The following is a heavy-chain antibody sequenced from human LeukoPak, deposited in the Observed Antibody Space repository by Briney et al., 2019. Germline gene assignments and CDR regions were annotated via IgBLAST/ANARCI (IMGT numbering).Heavy chain of an antibody. CDR1: GFTFSSYS. CDR3: ASGDGLRDVSCFDY. Sequence: GGSLRLSCAASGFTFSSYSMHWVRQAPGKGLEWVAVISYDGSNKYYADSVKGRFTISRDNSKNTLFLQMNSLRAEDTAVYYCASGDGLRDVSCFDYWGQGTLVTVSS. J-gene: IGHJ4*02. D-gene: IGHD3-16*01. CDR2: ISYDGSNK. V-gene: IGHV3-30*04.